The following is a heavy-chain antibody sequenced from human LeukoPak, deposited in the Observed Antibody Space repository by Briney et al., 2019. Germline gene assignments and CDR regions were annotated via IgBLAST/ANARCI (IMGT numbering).Heavy chain of an antibody. CDR2: ISGSGDST. D-gene: IGHD4/OR15-4a*01. CDR1: GFTFSHSA. CDR3: ARDFDYGDYIDF. Sequence: PGGSLRLSCAASGFTFSHSAMNWVRQAPGKGLEWVSAISGSGDSTHYADSVKGRFTISRDNTKNAIYLDMTNLRAEDTAVYYCARDFDYGDYIDFWGQGTLVAVSS. J-gene: IGHJ4*02. V-gene: IGHV3-23*01.